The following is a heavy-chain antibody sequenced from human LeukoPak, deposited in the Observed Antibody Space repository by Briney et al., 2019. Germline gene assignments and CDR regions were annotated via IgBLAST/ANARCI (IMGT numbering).Heavy chain of an antibody. V-gene: IGHV1-2*06. CDR3: AREPIGFGEEPIDS. D-gene: IGHD3-10*01. CDR1: GYTFTDYY. CDR2: IIPNSGGT. J-gene: IGHJ4*02. Sequence: ASVKVSCKASGYTFTDYYKHWVRQAPGQGLEWMGRIIPNSGGTNYARKFQGRVTMTRDTSISTAYMELNSLRSDDTAVYYCAREPIGFGEEPIDSWGQGTLVTVSS.